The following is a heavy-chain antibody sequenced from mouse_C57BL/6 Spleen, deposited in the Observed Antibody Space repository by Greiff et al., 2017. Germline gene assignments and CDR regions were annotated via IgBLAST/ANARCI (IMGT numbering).Heavy chain of an antibody. D-gene: IGHD3-3*01. V-gene: IGHV1-82*01. J-gene: IGHJ4*01. CDR1: GYAFSSSW. CDR2: IYPGDGDT. CDR3: ARDRAMDC. Sequence: VKLQESGPELVKPGASVKISCKASGYAFSSSWMNWVKQRPGKGLEWIGRIYPGDGDTNYNGKFKGKATLTADQTSSTAYMQLSSLTSEDSAVYFCARDRAMDCWGQGASVTVSS.